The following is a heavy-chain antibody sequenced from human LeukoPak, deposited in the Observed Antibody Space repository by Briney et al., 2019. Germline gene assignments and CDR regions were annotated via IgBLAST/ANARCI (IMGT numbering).Heavy chain of an antibody. Sequence: GGSLRLSCAASGFTFSSHWMHWVRQAPGKGLEWVSAISGSGGSTYYADSVKGRFTISRDNSKNTLYLQMNSLRAEDTAVYYCAKFWGDYSNWFDPWGQGTLVTVSS. CDR1: GFTFSSHW. CDR3: AKFWGDYSNWFDP. D-gene: IGHD4-17*01. V-gene: IGHV3-23*01. J-gene: IGHJ5*02. CDR2: ISGSGGST.